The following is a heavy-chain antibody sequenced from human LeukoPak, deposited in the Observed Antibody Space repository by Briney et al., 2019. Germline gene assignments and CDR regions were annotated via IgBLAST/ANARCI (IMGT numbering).Heavy chain of an antibody. CDR3: ATGGTYYYGNTTYHTFDY. Sequence: ASVKVSCKVSGYTLTELSIHWVRLAPGERLEWMGGFDPEDGETIYAQKFQGRVTMTEDTSTHTANMELSSLRSDDTAVYYCATGGTYYYGNTTYHTFDYWGQGTLLTVSS. J-gene: IGHJ4*02. V-gene: IGHV1-24*01. CDR1: GYTLTELS. D-gene: IGHD3-10*01. CDR2: FDPEDGET.